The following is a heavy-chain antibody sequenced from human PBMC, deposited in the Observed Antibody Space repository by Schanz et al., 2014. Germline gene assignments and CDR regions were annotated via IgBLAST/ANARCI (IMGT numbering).Heavy chain of an antibody. CDR2: INSVGSNT. CDR1: GFTFSSHW. CDR3: VSQTGSPNY. J-gene: IGHJ4*02. V-gene: IGHV3-74*01. Sequence: EVQLVQSGGGLVQPGGSLRLSCAASGFTFSSHWMHWVRQAPGKGLAWVARINSVGSNTDYADSVTGRFTISRDNAKRSLFLQMNSLRVEDTAVYFCVSQTGSPNYWGQGTLVTVSS. D-gene: IGHD6-13*01.